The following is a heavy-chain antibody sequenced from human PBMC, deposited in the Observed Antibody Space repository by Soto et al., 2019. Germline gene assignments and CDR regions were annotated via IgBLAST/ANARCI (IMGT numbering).Heavy chain of an antibody. D-gene: IGHD5-18*01. V-gene: IGHV1-46*01. J-gene: IGHJ2*01. CDR2: MNPSAGST. Sequence: QVQLVQSGAEVKKPGASVKVSCKASGYTFTSYYMHWVRQAPGQGLEWMGIMNPSAGSTTYAQKFQGRVTMTRDTSTSTVYMELSSLRSEDTAVYYWARAGGYSQGYFDLWGRGTLVTVSS. CDR1: GYTFTSYY. CDR3: ARAGGYSQGYFDL.